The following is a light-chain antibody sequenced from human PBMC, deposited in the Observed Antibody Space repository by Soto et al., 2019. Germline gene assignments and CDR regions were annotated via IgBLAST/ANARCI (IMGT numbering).Light chain of an antibody. CDR3: QQADIFRLT. V-gene: IGKV1-12*01. Sequence: DIQMTQFPSSVSASVGDRVTITCRASQPLGAWLAWYQQKPGKAPKLLIYATSTLESGVPSRFSGSGSGTEFTLTGSSLQPADFATYYCQQADIFRLTFGGGTRV. J-gene: IGKJ4*01. CDR2: ATS. CDR1: QPLGAW.